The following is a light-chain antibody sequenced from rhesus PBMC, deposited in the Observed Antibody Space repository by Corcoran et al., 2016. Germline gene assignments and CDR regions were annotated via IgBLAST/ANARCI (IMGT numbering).Light chain of an antibody. CDR2: KAS. CDR3: LQYSSCPWT. CDR1: ENVKNH. J-gene: IGKJ1*01. V-gene: IGKV1-22*01. Sequence: IQVTQSPSSLSASVGDRVTITCRTSENVKNHLNWYQQKPGKAPKPLIYKASSVQSGVPSRFSGSGAGTDFTLTFSSLQPDVFATYYCLQYSSCPWTFRQGTKVEIK.